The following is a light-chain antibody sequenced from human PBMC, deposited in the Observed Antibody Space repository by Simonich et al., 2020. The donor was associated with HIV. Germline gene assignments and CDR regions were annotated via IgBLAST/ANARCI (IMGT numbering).Light chain of an antibody. CDR3: QQYNYWSPT. J-gene: IGKJ1*01. CDR1: QSISRY. Sequence: EIVMTQSPATLSVSPGERATLSCRASQSISRYLAWYQQKPGQTPTLLIYGATTRATGLPARCSGSGSGTEFTLTISSLQSEDFAVYYCQQYNYWSPTFGQGTKVEIK. V-gene: IGKV3-15*01. CDR2: GAT.